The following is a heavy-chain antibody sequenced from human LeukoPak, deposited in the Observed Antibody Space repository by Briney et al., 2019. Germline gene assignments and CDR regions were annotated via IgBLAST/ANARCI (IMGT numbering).Heavy chain of an antibody. CDR3: ARSMVRGVINH. Sequence: GGSLRLSCAASGFTFSDYYMSWIRQAPGKGLEWVSNISSSGSTIYYADSVKGRFTISRDNAKNSLYLQMNSLRAEDTAVYYCARSMVRGVINHWGQGTLVTVSS. J-gene: IGHJ5*02. CDR1: GFTFSDYY. D-gene: IGHD3-10*01. CDR2: ISSSGSTI. V-gene: IGHV3-11*04.